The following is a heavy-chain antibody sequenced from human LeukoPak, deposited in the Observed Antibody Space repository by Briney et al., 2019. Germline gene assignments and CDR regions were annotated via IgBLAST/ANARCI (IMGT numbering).Heavy chain of an antibody. Sequence: PEGSLRLSCAASGFTSTNYAMNWVRQAPGKGLEWVSVLIGSSGSTDYADSVKGRFTISRDISKNTLFLQMNSLRAEDTAIYYCAKGAYDYIEVAYFDSWGQGTLVTVSS. D-gene: IGHD5-12*01. J-gene: IGHJ4*02. V-gene: IGHV3-23*01. CDR1: GFTSTNYA. CDR3: AKGAYDYIEVAYFDS. CDR2: LIGSSGST.